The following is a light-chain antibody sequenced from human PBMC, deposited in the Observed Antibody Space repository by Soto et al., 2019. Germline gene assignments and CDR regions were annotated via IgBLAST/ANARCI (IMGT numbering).Light chain of an antibody. J-gene: IGLJ2*01. CDR2: SNN. CDR1: SSNIGGTNY. V-gene: IGLV1-47*02. CDR3: ASWDDRLGAVI. Sequence: QSVLTQPPSASVTPGQRVFISCSGSSSNIGGTNYAYLYQQLPGAAPKLLMHSNNLRPSGVPERISGSKSGTSASLAISGLRSEDEAVYYCASWDDRLGAVIFGGGTKVTVL.